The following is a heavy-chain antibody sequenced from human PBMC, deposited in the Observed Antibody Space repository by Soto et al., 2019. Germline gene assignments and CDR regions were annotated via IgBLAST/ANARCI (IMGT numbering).Heavy chain of an antibody. V-gene: IGHV4-30-4*01. D-gene: IGHD3-3*01. CDR1: GGSISSGDYY. Sequence: PSETLSLTCTVSGGSISSGDYYWSWIRQPPGKGLEWIGYIYYSGSTYYNPSLKSRVTISVDTSKNQFSLKLSSVTAADTAVYYCARRGSGYYDFWSGYFGFWGQGTLVTVSS. CDR2: IYYSGST. J-gene: IGHJ4*02. CDR3: ARRGSGYYDFWSGYFGF.